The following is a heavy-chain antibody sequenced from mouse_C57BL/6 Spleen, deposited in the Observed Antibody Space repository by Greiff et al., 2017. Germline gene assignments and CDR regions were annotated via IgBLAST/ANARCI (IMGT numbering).Heavy chain of an antibody. V-gene: IGHV1-18*01. J-gene: IGHJ1*03. D-gene: IGHD2-1*01. CDR2: INPNNGGT. CDR3: AREEYGNYDWYVDV. CDR1: GYTFTDYY. Sequence: VQLKQSGPELVKPGASVKIPCKASGYTFTDYYMDWVKQSHGKSLEWIGDINPNNGGTIYNQKFKGKATLTVDKSSSTAYMELRSLTSEDTAVYYCAREEYGNYDWYVDVWGTGTTVTVSS.